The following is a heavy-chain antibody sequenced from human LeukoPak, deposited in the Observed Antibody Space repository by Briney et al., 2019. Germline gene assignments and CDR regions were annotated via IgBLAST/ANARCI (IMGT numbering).Heavy chain of an antibody. CDR2: INSRSSYT. Sequence: GWSLRLSCASSGFTFSDYYMSWIRQAPGKGLEWVSYINSRSSYTNYADSVKGRFTISRENAKSSLYLKMNSLRAEDPAVYYCARAESCSSTSCTPYFDYWGQGTLVTVSS. CDR1: GFTFSDYY. J-gene: IGHJ4*02. V-gene: IGHV3-11*05. D-gene: IGHD2-2*01. CDR3: ARAESCSSTSCTPYFDY.